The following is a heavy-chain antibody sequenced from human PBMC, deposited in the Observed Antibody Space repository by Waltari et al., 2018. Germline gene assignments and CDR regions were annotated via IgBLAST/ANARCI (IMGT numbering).Heavy chain of an antibody. J-gene: IGHJ4*02. D-gene: IGHD3-3*01. CDR1: GFSFSSCA. CDR2: ISYDGSNK. V-gene: IGHV3-30*18. CDR3: AKDLEWLLSVPGLDQ. Sequence: QVQLVESGGGVVQPGRSLSLSCAASGFSFSSCAMHWVRQAPGKGLEWLAIISYDGSNKYYGDSVKGRFTISRDNSQNTLYLHIKSLTAEDTAVYYCAKDLEWLLSVPGLDQWGQGTLVTVSS.